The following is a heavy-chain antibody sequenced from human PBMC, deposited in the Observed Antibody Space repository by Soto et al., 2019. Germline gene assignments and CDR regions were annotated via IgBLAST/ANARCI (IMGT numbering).Heavy chain of an antibody. D-gene: IGHD3-10*01. CDR2: IYHSGST. CDR1: GGSISSSNW. CDR3: TRDMIYGSERSYYYYAMDV. V-gene: IGHV4-4*02. Sequence: SETLSLTCAVSGGSISSSNWWSWVRQPPGKGLEWIGEIYHSGSTNYTPSLMSRLTISVDRSKNQLSLKLRSVTAADTAVYYCTRDMIYGSERSYYYYAMDVWGRGTTVTVSS. J-gene: IGHJ6*02.